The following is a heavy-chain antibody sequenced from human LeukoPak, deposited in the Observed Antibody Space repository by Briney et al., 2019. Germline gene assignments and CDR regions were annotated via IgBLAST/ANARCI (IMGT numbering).Heavy chain of an antibody. CDR3: ARGSRGYSYGYALYYYGMDV. CDR2: ISSSSSYI. Sequence: PGGSLRLSCAASGFTFSSYSMNWVRQAPGKGLEWVSSISSSSSYIYYADSVKGRFTISRDNAKNSLYLQMNSLKAEDTAVYYCARGSRGYSYGYALYYYGMDVWGQGTTVTVSS. CDR1: GFTFSSYS. V-gene: IGHV3-21*01. J-gene: IGHJ6*02. D-gene: IGHD5-18*01.